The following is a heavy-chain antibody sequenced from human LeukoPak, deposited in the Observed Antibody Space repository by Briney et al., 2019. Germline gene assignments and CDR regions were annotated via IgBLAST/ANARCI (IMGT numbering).Heavy chain of an antibody. CDR1: GFTFSSYW. D-gene: IGHD6-19*01. Sequence: GGSLRLSCAASGFTFSSYWMSWVRQAPGKGLEWVSAISGSGGSTYYADSVKGRFTISRDNSKNTLYLQMNSLRAEDTAVYYCAKDTSGYSSGWGSDYWGQGTLVTVSS. V-gene: IGHV3-23*01. CDR3: AKDTSGYSSGWGSDY. CDR2: ISGSGGST. J-gene: IGHJ4*02.